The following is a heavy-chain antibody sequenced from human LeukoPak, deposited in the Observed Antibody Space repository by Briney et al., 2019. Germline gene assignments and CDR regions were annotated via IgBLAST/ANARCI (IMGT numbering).Heavy chain of an antibody. J-gene: IGHJ4*02. Sequence: PGGSLRLSCAASGFTVSSNYMSWVRQAPGKGLEWVSVIYSGGSTYYADSVKGRFTISRDNSKNTLYLQMNSLRAEDTAVYYCARDHRPEWDSSGYVGYYFDYWGQGTLVTVSS. CDR3: ARDHRPEWDSSGYVGYYFDY. V-gene: IGHV3-53*01. D-gene: IGHD3-22*01. CDR2: IYSGGST. CDR1: GFTVSSNY.